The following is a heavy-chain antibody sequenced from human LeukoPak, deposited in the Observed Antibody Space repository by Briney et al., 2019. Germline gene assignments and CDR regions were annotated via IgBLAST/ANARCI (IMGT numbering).Heavy chain of an antibody. D-gene: IGHD3-22*01. CDR2: ISSSGSTI. V-gene: IGHV3-48*03. CDR1: GFTFSSYE. CDR3: AKVIYYYDSSGYSNNFDY. J-gene: IGHJ4*02. Sequence: PGGSLRLSCAASGFTFSSYEMNWVRQAPGKGLEWVSYISSSGSTIYYADSVKGRFTISRDNSKNTLYLQMNSLRAEDTAVYYCAKVIYYYDSSGYSNNFDYWGQGTLVTVSS.